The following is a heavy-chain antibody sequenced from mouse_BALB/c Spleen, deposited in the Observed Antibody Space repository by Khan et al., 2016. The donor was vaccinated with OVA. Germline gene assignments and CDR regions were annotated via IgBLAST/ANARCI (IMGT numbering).Heavy chain of an antibody. CDR2: VHYSGST. J-gene: IGHJ3*01. CDR1: GYSITSGYN. Sequence: EVQLQELGPDLVKPSQSLSLTYTVIGYSITSGYNWHWIRQFPGNKLDWMGYVHYSGSTSYNPSLKSRISITRDTSKNQFLLQLNSVTTEDTGTYYCAGAFPTYWGQGTLVTVSA. CDR3: AGAFPTY. V-gene: IGHV3-1*02.